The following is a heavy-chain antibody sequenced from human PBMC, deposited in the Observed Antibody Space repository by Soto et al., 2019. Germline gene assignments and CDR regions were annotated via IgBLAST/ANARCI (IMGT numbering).Heavy chain of an antibody. CDR1: GFTFNSYW. D-gene: IGHD6-13*01. V-gene: IGHV3-7*05. J-gene: IGHJ4*02. CDR3: AAWPLSSWFDY. Sequence: EVQLVESGGGLVQPGESLRLSCVGSGFTFNSYWMGWVRQAPGKGPQWVANIGRDGSEKSYVDFLKGRFTISRDNARRSVHLQMNSLGVEDTAVYYCAAWPLSSWFDYWGRGILVTVSS. CDR2: IGRDGSEK.